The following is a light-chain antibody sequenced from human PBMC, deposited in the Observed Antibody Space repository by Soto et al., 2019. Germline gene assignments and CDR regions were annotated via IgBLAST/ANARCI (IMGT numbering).Light chain of an antibody. CDR2: DVS. Sequence: QSVLTQPASVSGSPGQSITISCTGTSSDVGAYNYVSWYQQHPGKAPKLMIYDVSNRPSGVSNRFSGSKSGNTASLTISGLQAEDEAHYYCSSYAGSNNYVFGPGTKVTVL. J-gene: IGLJ1*01. CDR1: SSDVGAYNY. CDR3: SSYAGSNNYV. V-gene: IGLV2-14*03.